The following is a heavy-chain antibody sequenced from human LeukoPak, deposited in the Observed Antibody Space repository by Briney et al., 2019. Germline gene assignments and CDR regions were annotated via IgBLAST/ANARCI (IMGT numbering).Heavy chain of an antibody. Sequence: PSETLSLTCTVSGGSISSYHWSWIRQPPGKGLEWIGYIYYSGSTNYNPSLKSRVTISVDTSKNQFSLKLSSVTAADTAVYYCARGADSSSWYIFDYWGQGTLVTVSS. CDR3: ARGADSSSWYIFDY. D-gene: IGHD6-13*01. CDR1: GGSISSYH. V-gene: IGHV4-59*01. J-gene: IGHJ4*02. CDR2: IYYSGST.